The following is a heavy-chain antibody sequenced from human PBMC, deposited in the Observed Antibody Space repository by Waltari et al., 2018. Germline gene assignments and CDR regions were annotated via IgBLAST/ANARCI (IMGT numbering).Heavy chain of an antibody. CDR3: ARELATIFGDVMIPFGGYEI. Sequence: QVRLQESGPGLARPSETLSLICDVSGYFISSGYYWAWIRQPPGQGLAWIGSICHSGRPYYSPSLKGRITRSVDTSKNQFSLKLSSVAAADTAVYYGARELATIFGDVMIPFGGYEIWGHGATVAVSS. V-gene: IGHV4-38-2*02. CDR1: GYFISSGYY. CDR2: ICHSGRP. J-gene: IGHJ3*02. D-gene: IGHD3-3*01.